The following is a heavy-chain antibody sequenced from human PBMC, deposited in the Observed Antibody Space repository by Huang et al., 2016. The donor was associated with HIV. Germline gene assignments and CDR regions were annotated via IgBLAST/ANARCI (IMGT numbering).Heavy chain of an antibody. D-gene: IGHD3-16*01. CDR3: AMSLRYQYDSRSYWGRYFDY. CDR1: GGSFSDQI. J-gene: IGHJ4*02. V-gene: IGHV1-69*01. CDR2: IVPLFGAP. Sequence: QVQLEQSGPAVRKPGSSVKVSCQASGGSFSDQIISWVRPAPGQRFEWMGVIVPLFGAPAYAQEFKGRVTMTADESTATIYMELNSLTSEDTAVYYCAMSLRYQYDSRSYWGRYFDYWGQGTLVTVSS.